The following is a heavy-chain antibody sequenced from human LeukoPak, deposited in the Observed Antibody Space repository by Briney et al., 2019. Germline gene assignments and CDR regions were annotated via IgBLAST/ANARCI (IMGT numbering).Heavy chain of an antibody. V-gene: IGHV3-48*01. CDR2: ISSSSTTT. CDR3: ASWAGTATGFSGPFDY. J-gene: IGHJ4*02. Sequence: GGSLRLSCAASGFNFSDAWVSWVRQAPGKGLEWLSHISSSSTTTSYADSVKGRFTISRDNAKKSVYLQMNSLRTEDTAVYYCASWAGTATGFSGPFDYWGQGTLVTVSS. CDR1: GFNFSDAW. D-gene: IGHD6-13*01.